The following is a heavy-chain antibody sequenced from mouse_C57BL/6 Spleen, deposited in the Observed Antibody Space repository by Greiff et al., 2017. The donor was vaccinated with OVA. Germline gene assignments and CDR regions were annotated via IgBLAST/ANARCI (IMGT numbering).Heavy chain of an antibody. J-gene: IGHJ4*01. V-gene: IGHV2-2*01. CDR2: IWSGGST. Sequence: VKLMESGPGLVQPSQSLSITCTVSGFSLTSYGVHWVRQSPGKGLEWLGVIWSGGSTDYNAAFISRLSISKDNSKSQVFFKMNSLQADDTAIYYCASHYDYDGAMDYWGQGTSVTVSS. CDR1: GFSLTSYG. CDR3: ASHYDYDGAMDY. D-gene: IGHD2-4*01.